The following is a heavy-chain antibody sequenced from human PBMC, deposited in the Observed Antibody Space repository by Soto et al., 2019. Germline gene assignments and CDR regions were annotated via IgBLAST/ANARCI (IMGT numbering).Heavy chain of an antibody. V-gene: IGHV3-30*03. CDR1: GFKFKNHC. Sequence: GGSLRLSCGVSGFKFKNHCMHWLRQAPGRGLEWVAVIAFDGSEKFYSDSVEGRFSISRDDSKDTLHLQMTGLTREDTAMYFCARDPRTNFDFRSGYSVQDFFADWGQGALVTVSS. J-gene: IGHJ4*02. CDR2: IAFDGSEK. D-gene: IGHD3-3*01. CDR3: ARDPRTNFDFRSGYSVQDFFAD.